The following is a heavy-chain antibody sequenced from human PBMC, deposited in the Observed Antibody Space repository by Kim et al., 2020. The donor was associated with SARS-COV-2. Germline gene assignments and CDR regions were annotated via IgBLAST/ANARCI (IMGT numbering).Heavy chain of an antibody. J-gene: IGHJ4*02. D-gene: IGHD3-10*01. CDR3: ARTSDYYGFGAIDY. CDR2: IYYSGST. CDR1: GYSISSSNW. V-gene: IGHV4-28*01. Sequence: SETLSLTCAVSGYSISSSNWWGWIRQPPGKGLEWIGYIYYSGSTYYNPSLKSRVTMSVDTSKNQFSLKLSSVTAVDTAVYYCARTSDYYGFGAIDYWGQGTLVTVSS.